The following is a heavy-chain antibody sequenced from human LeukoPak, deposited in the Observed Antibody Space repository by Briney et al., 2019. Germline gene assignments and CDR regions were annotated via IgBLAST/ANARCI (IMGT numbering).Heavy chain of an antibody. J-gene: IGHJ6*03. CDR2: MNPNSGNT. CDR3: VRGAGATISYYHYYMDV. D-gene: IGHD1-26*01. V-gene: IGHV1-8*03. CDR1: GYTFTSYD. Sequence: ASVKVSCKAFGYTFTSYDINWVRQATGQGLEWVGWMNPNSGNTGYAQKFQGRVTITRNTSISTAYMELSSLRSEDTAVYYCVRGAGATISYYHYYMDVWGKGTTVTVSS.